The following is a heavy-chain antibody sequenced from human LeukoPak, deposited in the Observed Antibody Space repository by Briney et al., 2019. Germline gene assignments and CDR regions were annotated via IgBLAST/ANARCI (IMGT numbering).Heavy chain of an antibody. J-gene: IGHJ3*02. D-gene: IGHD3-3*01. V-gene: IGHV3-21*01. CDR3: ARDRESTIFGVVTQAPTRNAFDI. CDR2: ISSSSSYI. Sequence: GGSLRLSCAASGFTFSSYPLNWVRQAPGKGLEWVSSISSSSSYIYYADSVKGRFTISRDNAKNSLYLQMNSLRAEDTAVYYCARDRESTIFGVVTQAPTRNAFDIWGQGTMVTVSS. CDR1: GFTFSSYP.